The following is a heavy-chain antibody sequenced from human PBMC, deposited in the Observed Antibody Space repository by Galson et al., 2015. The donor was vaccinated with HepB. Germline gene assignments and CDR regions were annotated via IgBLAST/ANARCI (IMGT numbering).Heavy chain of an antibody. Sequence: QSGAEVKKPGESLKISCKGSGYSFTSYWIGWVRQMPGKGLEWMGIIYPGDSDTRYSPSIQGQVTISADKSISTAYLQWSSLKASDTAMYYCARLVWYGDTNGETFDPWGQGTLVTVSS. CDR3: ARLVWYGDTNGETFDP. J-gene: IGHJ5*02. CDR2: IYPGDSDT. V-gene: IGHV5-51*01. CDR1: GYSFTSYW. D-gene: IGHD4-17*01.